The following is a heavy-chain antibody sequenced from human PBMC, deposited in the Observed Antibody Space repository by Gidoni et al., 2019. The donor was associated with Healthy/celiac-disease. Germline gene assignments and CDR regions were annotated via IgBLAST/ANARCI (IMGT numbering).Heavy chain of an antibody. J-gene: IGHJ4*02. D-gene: IGHD6-19*01. CDR2: ISGSGGST. Sequence: EVQLLESGGGLVQPGGSLRLSCDASGFTFSSCAMSWVRQAPGKGLGGASAISGSGGSTYYADSVKGRFTISRDNSKNTLYLQMNSLRAEDTAVYYCAKDFQWRAYFDYWGQGTLVTVSS. V-gene: IGHV3-23*01. CDR1: GFTFSSCA. CDR3: AKDFQWRAYFDY.